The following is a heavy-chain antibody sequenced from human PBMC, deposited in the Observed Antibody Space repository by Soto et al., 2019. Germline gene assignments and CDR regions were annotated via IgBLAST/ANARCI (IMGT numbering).Heavy chain of an antibody. V-gene: IGHV3-30*03. Sequence: QVQLVESGGGVVQPGRSLRLSCAASGFTFSSYGMHWVRQAPGKGLEWVAVISYDGSNKCYADSVKGRFTISRDNSKNTLYLQMNSLRAEDTAVYYCARSPYSVSYLAYFDYWGQGNLVTVSS. CDR2: ISYDGSNK. J-gene: IGHJ4*02. D-gene: IGHD1-26*01. CDR1: GFTFSSYG. CDR3: ARSPYSVSYLAYFDY.